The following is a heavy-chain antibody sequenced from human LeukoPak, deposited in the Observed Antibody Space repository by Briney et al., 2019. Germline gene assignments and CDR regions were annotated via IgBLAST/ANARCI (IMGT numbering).Heavy chain of an antibody. CDR1: GFTFNSYS. D-gene: IGHD5-18*01. CDR3: ADGEEIGDTAMPSAFDY. CDR2: IRSSSSYI. V-gene: IGHV3-21*01. Sequence: GGSLRLSCAASGFTFNSYSMNWVRQAPGKGLEWVPSIRSSSSYIYYADSVKGRFTISRDNAKNALYLQMNSLRAEDQAVYYCADGEEIGDTAMPSAFDYWGQGTLVTVSS. J-gene: IGHJ4*02.